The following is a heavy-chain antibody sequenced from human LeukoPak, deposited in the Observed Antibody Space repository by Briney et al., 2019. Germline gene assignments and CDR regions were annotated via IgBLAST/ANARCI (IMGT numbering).Heavy chain of an antibody. J-gene: IGHJ5*02. Sequence: SETLSLTCTVSGYSISSGYYWGWIRQPPGKGLEWIGEINHSGSTNYNPSLKSRVTISVDTSKNQFSLKLSSVTAADTAVYYCARGGMAFLQRWSKNWFDPWGQGILVTVSS. D-gene: IGHD5-24*01. V-gene: IGHV4-38-2*02. CDR3: ARGGMAFLQRWSKNWFDP. CDR1: GYSISSGYY. CDR2: INHSGST.